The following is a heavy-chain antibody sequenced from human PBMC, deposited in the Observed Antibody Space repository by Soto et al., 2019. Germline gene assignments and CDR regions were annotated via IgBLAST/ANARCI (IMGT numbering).Heavy chain of an antibody. V-gene: IGHV4-39*01. Sequence: ILSLTCTVSGGSVTNSSYYWGWIRQSPGKGLEWIGSVYYRGRSYSKSSVKSRVTISVDTSKNRFSLSLNSVTASDTAVYFCVSQRTTVPTQAYFDYWGQGALVTSPQ. CDR2: VYYRGRS. J-gene: IGHJ4*02. D-gene: IGHD4-17*01. CDR1: GGSVTNSSYY. CDR3: VSQRTTVPTQAYFDY.